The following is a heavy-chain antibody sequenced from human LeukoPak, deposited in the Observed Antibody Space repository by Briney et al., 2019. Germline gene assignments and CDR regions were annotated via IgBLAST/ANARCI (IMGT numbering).Heavy chain of an antibody. D-gene: IGHD1-26*01. Sequence: PGGSLRLSCAASGFTFSSYNMNWVRQAPGKGLEWVSSISSGTSYICYADSVKGRFTISRDNAKNSLYLQMNSLRAEDTAVYYCARVGGSYNFDYWGQGTLVTVSS. CDR3: ARVGGSYNFDY. CDR2: ISSGTSYI. CDR1: GFTFSSYN. V-gene: IGHV3-21*01. J-gene: IGHJ4*02.